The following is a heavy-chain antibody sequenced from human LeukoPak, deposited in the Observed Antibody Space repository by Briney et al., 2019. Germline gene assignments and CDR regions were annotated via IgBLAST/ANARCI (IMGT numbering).Heavy chain of an antibody. CDR3: ARDMTDWWFDP. V-gene: IGHV4-59*01. CDR1: GGSISSYY. Sequence: SETLSLTCTVSGGSISSYYWSWIRQPPGKGLEWIGYIYYSGSTNYNPSLKSRVTISVDTSKNQFSLKLSSVTAADTAVYYCARDMTDWWFDPWGQGTLVTVSS. CDR2: IYYSGST. D-gene: IGHD3-9*01. J-gene: IGHJ5*02.